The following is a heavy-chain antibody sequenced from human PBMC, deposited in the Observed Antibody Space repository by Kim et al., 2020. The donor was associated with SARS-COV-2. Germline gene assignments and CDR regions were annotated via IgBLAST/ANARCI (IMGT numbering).Heavy chain of an antibody. Sequence: FSSYGMHWVRQAPGKGLEWVAVIWYDGNNKYYADSVKGRFTISRDNSKNTLYLQMNSLRAEDTAVYYCARGYSSSWYNPAYYFDYWGQGTLAT. V-gene: IGHV3-33*01. CDR2: IWYDGNNK. CDR3: ARGYSSSWYNPAYYFDY. D-gene: IGHD6-13*01. J-gene: IGHJ4*02. CDR1: FSSYG.